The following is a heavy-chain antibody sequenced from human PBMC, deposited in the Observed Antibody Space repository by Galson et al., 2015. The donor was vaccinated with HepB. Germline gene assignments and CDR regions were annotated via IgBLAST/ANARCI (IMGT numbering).Heavy chain of an antibody. CDR3: ARVWLGELPLPDYFDY. CDR2: ISAYNGNT. CDR1: GYTFTSYG. Sequence: SVKVSCKASGYTFTSYGISWVRQAPGQGLEWMGWISAYNGNTNYAQKLQGRVTMTTDTSTSTAYMELRSLRSDDTAVYYCARVWLGELPLPDYFDYWGQGTLVTVSS. D-gene: IGHD3-10*01. J-gene: IGHJ4*02. V-gene: IGHV1-18*01.